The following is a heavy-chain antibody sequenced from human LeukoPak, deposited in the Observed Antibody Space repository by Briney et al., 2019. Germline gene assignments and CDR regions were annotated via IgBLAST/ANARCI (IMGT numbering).Heavy chain of an antibody. J-gene: IGHJ6*02. Sequence: GASVKVSFTASGGTFSSYSISWVRQAPGQGLEWMGGIIPIFDTADYAQKFQGRVTITADESTSTAYMELSSLRSEDTAVFYCARISLGAIWGYYYGMDVWGQGTTVTVSS. CDR3: ARISLGAIWGYYYGMDV. CDR2: IIPIFDTA. D-gene: IGHD1-26*01. CDR1: GGTFSSYS. V-gene: IGHV1-69*01.